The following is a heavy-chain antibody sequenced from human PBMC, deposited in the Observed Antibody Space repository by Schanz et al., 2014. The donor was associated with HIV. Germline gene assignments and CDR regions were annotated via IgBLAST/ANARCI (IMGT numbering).Heavy chain of an antibody. CDR3: ACECDYGGNSCFDY. Sequence: EVQLVESGGGLVQPGRSLRLSCAASGFTFDDYAMHWVRQAPGKGLEWVSCISWNSGSIGYADSVKGRFTISRDNAKNSLYLQMNSLRAEDTALYYCACECDYGGNSCFDYWGQGTTVTVSS. CDR1: GFTFDDYA. CDR2: ISWNSGSI. D-gene: IGHD4-17*01. V-gene: IGHV3-9*01. J-gene: IGHJ4*03.